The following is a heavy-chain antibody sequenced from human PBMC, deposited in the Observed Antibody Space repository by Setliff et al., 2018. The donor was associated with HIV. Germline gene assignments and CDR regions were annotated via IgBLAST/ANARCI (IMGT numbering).Heavy chain of an antibody. D-gene: IGHD3-10*01. CDR2: INPGNGNT. V-gene: IGHV1-3*01. J-gene: IGHJ4*02. Sequence: ASVKVSCKASGYTFTNHAIHWLRQAPGQGLEWMGWINPGNGNTKYSQNFQDRVTITGDTSASTAYMELSSLRSADTAMYYCATVFYYDSESYSLDYWGQGMLVTVSS. CDR3: ATVFYYDSESYSLDY. CDR1: GYTFTNHA.